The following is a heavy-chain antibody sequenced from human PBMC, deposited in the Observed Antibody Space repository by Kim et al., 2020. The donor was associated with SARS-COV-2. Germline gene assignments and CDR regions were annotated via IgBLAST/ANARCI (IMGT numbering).Heavy chain of an antibody. CDR3: GKDIFPGGMDV. J-gene: IGHJ6*02. V-gene: IGHV3-9*01. CDR2: RI. Sequence: RIDYADSVKGRFTISRDNAKNSVYLQMNSLRVEDTALYYCGKDIFPGGMDVWGQGTTVTVSS. D-gene: IGHD3-9*01.